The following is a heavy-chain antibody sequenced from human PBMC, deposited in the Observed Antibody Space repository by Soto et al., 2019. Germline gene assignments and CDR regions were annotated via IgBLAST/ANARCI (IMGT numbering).Heavy chain of an antibody. CDR2: VSYDGSNK. V-gene: IGHV3-30*18. CDR3: AKDRIAVAGTEPNY. J-gene: IGHJ4*02. CDR1: GFTFSSFG. D-gene: IGHD6-19*01. Sequence: GGSLRLSCAASGFTFSSFGMHWVRQTPGKGLEWVAVVSYDGSNKYYADSVKGRFTISRDNPKKTLYLQMNSLRAEDTAVYYCAKDRIAVAGTEPNYWGQGTQVTVSS.